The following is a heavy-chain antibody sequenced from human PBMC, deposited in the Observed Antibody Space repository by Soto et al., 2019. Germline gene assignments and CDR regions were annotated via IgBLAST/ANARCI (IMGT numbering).Heavy chain of an antibody. CDR3: TREYGSGSYFALAVMDV. D-gene: IGHD3-10*01. Sequence: GGSLRLSCTASGFTFGDYAMSWFRQAPGKGLEWVGFIRSKAYGGTTEYAASVKGRFTISRDDSKSIAYLQMNSLKTEDTAVNYCTREYGSGSYFALAVMDVWGKGTTVTVSS. CDR1: GFTFGDYA. V-gene: IGHV3-49*03. J-gene: IGHJ6*04. CDR2: IRSKAYGGTT.